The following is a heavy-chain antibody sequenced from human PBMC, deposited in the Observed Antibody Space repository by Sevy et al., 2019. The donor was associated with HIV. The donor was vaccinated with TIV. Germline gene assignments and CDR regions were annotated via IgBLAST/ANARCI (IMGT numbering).Heavy chain of an antibody. CDR2: ISGSGEST. V-gene: IGHV3-23*01. J-gene: IGHJ4*02. CDR3: AKSSFPYGDYHFDQ. CDR1: GFTFNSHA. D-gene: IGHD4-17*01. Sequence: GGSLRLSCAAAGFTFNSHAMTWVRQAPGKGLEWVAAISGSGESTYYAGAVKGRFTISRDNSKNTLDLQMNSLRAEDTAVYYCAKSSFPYGDYHFDQWGQGTLVTVSS.